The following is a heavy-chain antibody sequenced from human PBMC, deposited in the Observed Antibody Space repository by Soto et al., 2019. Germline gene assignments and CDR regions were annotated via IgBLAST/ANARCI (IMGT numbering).Heavy chain of an antibody. CDR2: IYSGGST. D-gene: IGHD1-7*01. CDR3: ARDLAGTTATYAFDI. CDR1: GFTVSSNY. J-gene: IGHJ3*02. V-gene: IGHV3-53*01. Sequence: GGSLRLSCAASGFTVSSNYMSWVRQAPGKGLEWVSVIYSGGSTYYADSVKGRFTISRDNSKNTLYLQMNSLRAEDTAVCSCARDLAGTTATYAFDIWGQGTMVTVSS.